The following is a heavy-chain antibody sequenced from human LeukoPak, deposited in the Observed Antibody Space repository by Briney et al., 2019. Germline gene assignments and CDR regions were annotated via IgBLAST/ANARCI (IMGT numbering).Heavy chain of an antibody. CDR3: ARDKGSGYLPFDF. Sequence: ASVKVSCKASGGTFSSYAISWVRQAPGQGLEWMGWLNPNSGDANYPQKFQGRVTMTRDTSISTAYMEMSSLRSDDTVVYYCARDKGSGYLPFDFWGQGTLVTVSS. V-gene: IGHV1-2*02. CDR1: GGTFSSYA. CDR2: LNPNSGDA. J-gene: IGHJ4*02. D-gene: IGHD5-18*01.